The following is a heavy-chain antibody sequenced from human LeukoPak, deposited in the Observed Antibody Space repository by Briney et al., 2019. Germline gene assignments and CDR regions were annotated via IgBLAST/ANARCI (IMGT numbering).Heavy chain of an antibody. V-gene: IGHV4-59*08. CDR3: ARRLVSSSFIDY. J-gene: IGHJ4*02. D-gene: IGHD6-6*01. CDR1: GGSITGYY. Sequence: KPSETLSLTCTVSGGSITGYYWSWIRQPPGKGLEWIGYVFYSGSTNYNPSLKSRVTISVDTSKNQFSLKLTSMTAADTAVYYCARRLVSSSFIDYWGQGTLVTVSS. CDR2: VFYSGST.